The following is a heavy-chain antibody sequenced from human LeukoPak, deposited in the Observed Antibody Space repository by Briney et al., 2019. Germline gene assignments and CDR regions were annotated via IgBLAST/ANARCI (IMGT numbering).Heavy chain of an antibody. CDR3: VRDEYRWGALLEGDY. CDR1: GGSISSSSYY. D-gene: IGHD1-1*01. J-gene: IGHJ4*02. CDR2: IYYSGST. Sequence: SETLSLTCTVSGGSISSSSYYWGWIRQPPGKGLEWIGSIYYSGSTYYNPSLKSRVTISVDTSKSQFSLNLNSVTAADTAVYFCVRDEYRWGALLEGDYWGQGTLVIVSP. V-gene: IGHV4-39*07.